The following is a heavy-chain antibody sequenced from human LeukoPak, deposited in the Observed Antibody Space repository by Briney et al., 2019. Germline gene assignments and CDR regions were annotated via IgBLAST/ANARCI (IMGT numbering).Heavy chain of an antibody. Sequence: GRSLRLSCAASGFTFSSYGMHWVRQAPGRGLEWVAVISYDGSNKYYADSVKGRFTISRDNSKNTLYLQMNSLRAEDTAVYYCAKGQAAAGTMDYWGQGTLVTVSS. CDR2: ISYDGSNK. J-gene: IGHJ4*02. D-gene: IGHD6-13*01. CDR3: AKGQAAAGTMDY. V-gene: IGHV3-30*18. CDR1: GFTFSSYG.